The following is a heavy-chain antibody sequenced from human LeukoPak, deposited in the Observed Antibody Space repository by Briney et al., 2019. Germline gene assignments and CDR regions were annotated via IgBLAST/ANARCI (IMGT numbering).Heavy chain of an antibody. CDR2: VSAYNGNT. CDR3: ARYHYYYYYMDV. CDR1: GYTFTSYG. Sequence: ASVKVSCKASGYTFTSYGISWVRQAPGRGLEWMGWVSAYNGNTNYAQKLQGRVTMTTDTSTSTAYMELRSLRSDDTAVYYCARYHYYYYYMDVWGKGTTVTISS. J-gene: IGHJ6*03. V-gene: IGHV1-18*01.